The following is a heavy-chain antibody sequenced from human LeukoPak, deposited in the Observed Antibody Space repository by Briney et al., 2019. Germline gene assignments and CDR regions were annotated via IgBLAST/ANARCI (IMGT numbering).Heavy chain of an antibody. CDR3: ARDLTSKGGSRFDH. CDR2: ISAYNGNT. D-gene: IGHD3-16*01. Sequence: ASVTVSFKTSGYTFTIYGISWVRQAPGQGLEWMGWISAYNGNTNYTQKLQGRVTMTTDTSTSTAYMELRSLRSDDTAVYYCARDLTSKGGSRFDHWGQGTLVTVSS. J-gene: IGHJ5*02. CDR1: GYTFTIYG. V-gene: IGHV1-18*01.